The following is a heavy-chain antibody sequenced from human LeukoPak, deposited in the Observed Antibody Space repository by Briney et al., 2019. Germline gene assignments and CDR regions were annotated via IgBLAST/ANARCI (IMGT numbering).Heavy chain of an antibody. CDR3: ARTIVVVPAATRGAFDI. V-gene: IGHV1-2*02. J-gene: IGHJ3*02. Sequence: ASVKVSCKASGYTFTGYYMHWVRQAPGQGLEWMGWMNPNSGGTNYAQKFQGRVTMTRDTSISTAYMELSRLRSDDTAVYYCARTIVVVPAATRGAFDIWGQGTMVTVSS. CDR1: GYTFTGYY. D-gene: IGHD2-2*01. CDR2: MNPNSGGT.